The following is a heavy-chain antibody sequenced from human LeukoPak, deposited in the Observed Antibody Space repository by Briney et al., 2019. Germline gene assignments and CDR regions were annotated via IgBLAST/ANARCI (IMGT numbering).Heavy chain of an antibody. CDR1: GFTFSSYA. Sequence: PGGSLRLSCAASGFTFSSYAMSWVRQAPGKGLEWVSAISGSGGSTYYADSVKGRFTISRDNSKNTLYLQMNSLRAEDTAVYYCAKSEDGLTYYDFWSGYLVDYWVQGTLVTVSS. J-gene: IGHJ4*02. D-gene: IGHD3-3*01. CDR2: ISGSGGST. CDR3: AKSEDGLTYYDFWSGYLVDY. V-gene: IGHV3-23*01.